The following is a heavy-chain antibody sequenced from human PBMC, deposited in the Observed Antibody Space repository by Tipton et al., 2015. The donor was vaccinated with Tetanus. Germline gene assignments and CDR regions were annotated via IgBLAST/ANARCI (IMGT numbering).Heavy chain of an antibody. V-gene: IGHV3-30*04. D-gene: IGHD1-14*01. CDR3: AKEALGVLNL. Sequence: SLRLSCAASGVAFSSFAMHWVRQAPGKGLEWVAVISYDGSKNNYADSVKGRFTISRDNSRNTLSLQLNSLRADDTAIYFCAKEALGVLNLWGKGTTVVVSS. CDR2: ISYDGSKN. CDR1: GVAFSSFA. J-gene: IGHJ6*04.